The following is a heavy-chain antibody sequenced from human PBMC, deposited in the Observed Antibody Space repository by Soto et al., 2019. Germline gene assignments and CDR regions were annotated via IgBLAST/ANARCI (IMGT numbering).Heavy chain of an antibody. J-gene: IGHJ6*04. V-gene: IGHV3-53*04. CDR1: GFTVSSNY. CDR3: AISGTAAIPCCAGYV. CDR2: IYSGGST. D-gene: IGHD2-2*01. Sequence: EVQLVESGGGLVQPGGSLRLSCAASGFTVSSNYMSWVRQAPGKGLEWVSVIYSGGSTYYADSVKGRSTISRHNSKNTLYLQMNSLRAEDTAVYYCAISGTAAIPCCAGYVWGKGTTVTVSS.